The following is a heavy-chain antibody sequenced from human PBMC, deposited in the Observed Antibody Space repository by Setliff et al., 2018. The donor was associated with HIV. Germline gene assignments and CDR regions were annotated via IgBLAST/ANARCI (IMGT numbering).Heavy chain of an antibody. D-gene: IGHD3-10*01. Sequence: ASVKVSCKASGYTFTDYYMHWVRQAPGQGLEWMGWINPHSGGTEYAQKFQGRVTMTRDTSISTAYMELSRLRSDDTAVYFCARVFYYGSVSHYESNFDSWGQGTWVTVSS. CDR2: INPHSGGT. V-gene: IGHV1-2*02. CDR3: ARVFYYGSVSHYESNFDS. CDR1: GYTFTDYY. J-gene: IGHJ5*01.